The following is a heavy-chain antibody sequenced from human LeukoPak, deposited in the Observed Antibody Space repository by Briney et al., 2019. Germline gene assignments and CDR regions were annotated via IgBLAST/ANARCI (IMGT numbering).Heavy chain of an antibody. D-gene: IGHD2-2*01. CDR2: ISSSSSTI. CDR3: ARDTKPAMAFDI. J-gene: IGHJ3*02. CDR1: GFTFSSYS. V-gene: IGHV3-48*01. Sequence: GGSLRLSCAASGFTFSSYSMNWVRQAPGKGLEWVSYISSSSSTIYYADSVKGRFTISRDNAKNSLYLQMNSLRAEDTAVYYCARDTKPAMAFDIWGQGTMVTASS.